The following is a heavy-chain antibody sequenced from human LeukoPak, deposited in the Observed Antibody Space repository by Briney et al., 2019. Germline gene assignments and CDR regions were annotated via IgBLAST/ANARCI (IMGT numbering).Heavy chain of an antibody. CDR1: GFTFSSYG. D-gene: IGHD3-3*01. V-gene: IGHV3-30*02. CDR2: IRCDGSNK. CDR3: AKGEITIFGVGSPTY. J-gene: IGHJ4*02. Sequence: GGSLSLSCAAAGFTFSSYGMHWLRQAPGKGLELVAFIRCDGSNKYYADSVKGRFTIPREHSNNTLYLQMNSLRAEDTAVYYCAKGEITIFGVGSPTYWVQGTLVTVSA.